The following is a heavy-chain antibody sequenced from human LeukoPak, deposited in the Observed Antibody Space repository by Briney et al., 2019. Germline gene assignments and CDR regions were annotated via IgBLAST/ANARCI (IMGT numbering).Heavy chain of an antibody. D-gene: IGHD1-7*01. CDR2: IIPILGTA. CDR1: GGTFSSYA. CDR3: ARGPAYITGTTVRSNYYYYGMDV. J-gene: IGHJ6*02. V-gene: IGHV1-69*01. Sequence: ASVKVSCKASGGTFSSYAISWVRQAAGQGLEWMGGIIPILGTANYAQKFQGRVTITADESTSTAYMELSSLRSEDTAVYYCARGPAYITGTTVRSNYYYYGMDVWGQGTTVTVSS.